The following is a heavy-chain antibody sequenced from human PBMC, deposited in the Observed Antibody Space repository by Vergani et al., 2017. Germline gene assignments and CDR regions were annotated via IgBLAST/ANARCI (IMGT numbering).Heavy chain of an antibody. Sequence: QVQLQQWGAGLLKPSETLSLTCAVYGGSFSGYYWSWIRQPPGKGLEWVGEINHSGSTNYNPSLKSGVTISVDTSKNQFSLKLSSVTAADTAVYYCSGIVRATRNYYYYVDVWRKGTTVTVSS. V-gene: IGHV4-34*01. D-gene: IGHD1-26*01. J-gene: IGHJ6*03. CDR3: SGIVRATRNYYYYVDV. CDR1: GGSFSGYY. CDR2: INHSGST.